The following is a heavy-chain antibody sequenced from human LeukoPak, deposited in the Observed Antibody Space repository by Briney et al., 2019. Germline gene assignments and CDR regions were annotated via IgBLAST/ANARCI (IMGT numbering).Heavy chain of an antibody. J-gene: IGHJ4*02. D-gene: IGHD3-10*01. Sequence: SETLSLTCAVYGGSFSGYYWSWIRQPPGKGLEWIGEINHSGSTNYNPSLKSRVTISVDTSKNQFSLKLSSVTAADTAVYYCARGYGSGSYYKSGFDYWGQGTQVTVSS. V-gene: IGHV4-34*01. CDR2: INHSGST. CDR1: GGSFSGYY. CDR3: ARGYGSGSYYKSGFDY.